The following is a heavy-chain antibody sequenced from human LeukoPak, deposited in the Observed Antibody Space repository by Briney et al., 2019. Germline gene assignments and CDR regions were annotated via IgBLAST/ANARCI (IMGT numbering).Heavy chain of an antibody. Sequence: ASVKVSCKASGYTFTSYAMHWLRQAPGQRLEWMGWINAGNGNTKYSQKFQGRVTITRDTSASTAYMELSSLRSEDTAVYYCARDQAMGYFDYWGQGTLVTVSS. CDR2: INAGNGNT. J-gene: IGHJ4*02. CDR1: GYTFTSYA. V-gene: IGHV1-3*01. CDR3: ARDQAMGYFDY. D-gene: IGHD5-18*01.